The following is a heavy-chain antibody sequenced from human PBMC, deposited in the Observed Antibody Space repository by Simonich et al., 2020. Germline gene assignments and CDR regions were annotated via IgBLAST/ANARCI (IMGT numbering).Heavy chain of an antibody. V-gene: IGHV1-18*01. CDR2: ISAYKGNT. CDR3: ARDQGGRAAAATDY. D-gene: IGHD6-13*01. Sequence: QVQLVQSGAEVKKPGASVKVSCKASGYTFTSYGISWVRQAPGQGLEWMGWISAYKGNTTYAQKLQGRVTITTDTSPSTAYMELRSLRSDATAVYYCARDQGGRAAAATDYWGQGTLVTVSS. J-gene: IGHJ4*02. CDR1: GYTFTSYG.